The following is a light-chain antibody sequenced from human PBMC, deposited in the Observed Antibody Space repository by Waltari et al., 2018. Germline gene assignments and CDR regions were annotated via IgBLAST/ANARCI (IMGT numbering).Light chain of an antibody. Sequence: RASQSLTKRYLAWYQQKPRQAPRLLIYGASSRAAGIPDRFSGSGSGTDFTLTISRLEPEDFAVYYCQQYGSSVLYTFGQGTKLEIK. V-gene: IGKV3-20*01. CDR1: QSLTKRY. CDR3: QQYGSSVLYT. J-gene: IGKJ2*01. CDR2: GAS.